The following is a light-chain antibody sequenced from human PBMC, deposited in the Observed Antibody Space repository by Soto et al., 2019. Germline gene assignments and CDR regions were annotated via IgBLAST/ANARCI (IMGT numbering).Light chain of an antibody. CDR1: QSISVW. Sequence: DIQMTQSPSTLSASVGDRVTITCRASQSISVWLAWYQQKPGKAPNLLIYQASYLQSGVPSRFSGSGSGTEFTLTISSMQPDDFANFFCQHYYTYPYTFGQGTKLEIK. J-gene: IGKJ2*01. CDR2: QAS. V-gene: IGKV1-5*03. CDR3: QHYYTYPYT.